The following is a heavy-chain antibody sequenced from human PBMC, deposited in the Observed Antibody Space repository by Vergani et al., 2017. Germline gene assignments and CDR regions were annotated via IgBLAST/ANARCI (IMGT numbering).Heavy chain of an antibody. J-gene: IGHJ4*02. CDR3: ARGKLTTVTTPFDY. Sequence: QVQLQESGPGLVKPSQTLSLTCTVSGGSISSGSYYWSWLRQPAGKGLEWIGRIYTSGSTNYNPSLKSRITVAVDRSKNQFSPKLSSVTAADTAVYYCARGKLTTVTTPFDYWGQGTLVTVSS. CDR1: GGSISSGSYY. CDR2: IYTSGST. V-gene: IGHV4-61*02. D-gene: IGHD4-17*01.